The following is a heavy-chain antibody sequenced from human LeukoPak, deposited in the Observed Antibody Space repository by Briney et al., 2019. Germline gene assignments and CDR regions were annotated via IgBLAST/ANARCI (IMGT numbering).Heavy chain of an antibody. Sequence: GGSLRLSCAASGFNFDDYAMHWVRQAPGKGLEWVSGISWNSGSIGYADSVKGRFTISRDNAKNSLYLQMNSLRAEDTAVYYCARAADINWNYIIDAFDIWGQGTMVTVSS. J-gene: IGHJ3*02. V-gene: IGHV3-9*01. CDR3: ARAADINWNYIIDAFDI. D-gene: IGHD1-7*01. CDR2: ISWNSGSI. CDR1: GFNFDDYA.